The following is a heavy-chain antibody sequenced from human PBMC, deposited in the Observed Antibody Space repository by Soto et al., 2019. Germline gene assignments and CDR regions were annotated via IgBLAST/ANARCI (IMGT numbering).Heavy chain of an antibody. V-gene: IGHV3-30-3*01. CDR2: IPNTENKK. CDR1: GFTFSSYG. D-gene: IGHD6-13*01. J-gene: IGHJ3*02. CDR3: ARTAGGRVRGALDI. Sequence: QVQLEESGGGVVQPGTSLRLSCVASGFTFSSYGMHWVRQAPGKGLEWVAVIPNTENKKYYADSVKGRFTISRDNSQNTLFLQMDRLMSEDTAVYYCARTAGGRVRGALDIWGQGTMVTV.